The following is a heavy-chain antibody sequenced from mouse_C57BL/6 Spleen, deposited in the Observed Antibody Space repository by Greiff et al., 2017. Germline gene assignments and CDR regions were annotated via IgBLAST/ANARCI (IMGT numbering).Heavy chain of an antibody. J-gene: IGHJ3*01. CDR1: GFSLTSYG. CDR2: IWSGGST. D-gene: IGHD2-4*01. Sequence: VQLQESGPGLVQPSQSLSITCTVSGFSLTSYGVHWVRQSPGKGLEWLGVIWSGGSTDYNAAFISRLSISKDNSKSQVFFKMNSLQADDTAIYYCARDDYGLAYWGQGTLVTVSA. CDR3: ARDDYGLAY. V-gene: IGHV2-2*01.